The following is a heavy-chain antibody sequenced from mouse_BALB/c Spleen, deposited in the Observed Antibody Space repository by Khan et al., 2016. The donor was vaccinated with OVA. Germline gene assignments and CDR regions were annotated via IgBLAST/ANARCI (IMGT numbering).Heavy chain of an antibody. V-gene: IGHV3-2*02. J-gene: IGHJ2*01. D-gene: IGHD1-1*01. CDR2: ISSSGRT. CDR3: ARSVTITTVVATDFDY. CDR1: GYSITSDYA. Sequence: VQLQESGPGLVKPSQSLSLTCTVTGYSITSDYAWNWIRQFPGNKLEWMGYISSSGRTSYNPSLKSRISITRDTSNNQFFLQLNSVTTEDTATYYCARSVTITTVVATDFDYWGQGTTLTVSS.